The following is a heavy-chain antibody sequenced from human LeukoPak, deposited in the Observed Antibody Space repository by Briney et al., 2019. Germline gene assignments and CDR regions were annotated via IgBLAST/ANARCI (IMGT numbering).Heavy chain of an antibody. CDR2: MNPNSGNT. CDR1: VYTFTSYD. Sequence: ASVKVSCKASVYTFTSYDINWARRATGQGLEWMGWMNPNSGNTGYAQKFQGRVTMTRNTSISTAYMELTSLRSEDTAVYYCARELSGYSDKPADYWGQGTLVTVSS. D-gene: IGHD5-18*01. J-gene: IGHJ4*02. CDR3: ARELSGYSDKPADY. V-gene: IGHV1-8*01.